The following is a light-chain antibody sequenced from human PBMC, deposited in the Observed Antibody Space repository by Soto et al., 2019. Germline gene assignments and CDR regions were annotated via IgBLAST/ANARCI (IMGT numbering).Light chain of an antibody. J-gene: IGKJ5*01. CDR2: DAS. CDR1: QSISSY. CDR3: QQRSNWPPIT. Sequence: EIVLTQSPATLSLRPGEISTLSGRSSQSISSYYAWYQQKPGQAPRLFIYDASNRATGITARFSGSGSGTDFTLTISSLEPEDFAVYYCQQRSNWPPITFGQGTRLEIK. V-gene: IGKV3-11*01.